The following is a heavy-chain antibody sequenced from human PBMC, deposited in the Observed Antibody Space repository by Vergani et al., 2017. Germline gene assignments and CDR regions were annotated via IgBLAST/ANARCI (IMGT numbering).Heavy chain of an antibody. CDR2: ISSSSSTI. V-gene: IGHV3-48*04. CDR1: GFTFSSYS. J-gene: IGHJ3*02. D-gene: IGHD2/OR15-2a*01. Sequence: EVQLVESGGGLVQPGGSLRLSCAASGFTFSSYSMNWVRQAPGKGLEWVSYISSSSSTIYYADSVKGRFTISRDNAKNSLYLQMNSLRAEDTAVYYCARGDSTNVEGAFDIWGQGTMVTVSS. CDR3: ARGDSTNVEGAFDI.